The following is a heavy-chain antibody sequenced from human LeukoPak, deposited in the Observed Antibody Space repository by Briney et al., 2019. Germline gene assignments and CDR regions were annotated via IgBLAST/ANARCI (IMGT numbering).Heavy chain of an antibody. V-gene: IGHV4-59*12. CDR2: IHYTGST. J-gene: IGHJ4*02. CDR1: GGSISSYY. D-gene: IGHD6-13*01. CDR3: ARDNDVGAYSSSWLFDY. Sequence: SETLSLTCTVSGGSISSYYWSWIRQSPGKGLECIGYIHYTGSTNYNPSLKSRVTISVETSKNQFSLKLKSVTAADTAVYYCARDNDVGAYSSSWLFDYWGQGALVTVSS.